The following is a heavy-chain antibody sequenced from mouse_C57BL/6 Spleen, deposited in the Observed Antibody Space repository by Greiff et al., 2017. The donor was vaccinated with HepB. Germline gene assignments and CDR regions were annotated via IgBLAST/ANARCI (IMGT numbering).Heavy chain of an antibody. D-gene: IGHD3-1*01. CDR3: ARGGLLYPFAY. CDR2: IYPGSGNT. Sequence: QVQLQQSGAELVRPGASVKLSCKASGYTFTDYYINWVKQRPGQGLEWIARIYPGSGNTYYNEKFKGKATLTAEKSSSTAYMQLSSLTSEDSAVYFCARGGLLYPFAYWGQGTLVTVSA. V-gene: IGHV1-76*01. J-gene: IGHJ3*01. CDR1: GYTFTDYY.